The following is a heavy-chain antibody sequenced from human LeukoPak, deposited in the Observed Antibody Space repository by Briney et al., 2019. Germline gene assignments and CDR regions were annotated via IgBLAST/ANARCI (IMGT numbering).Heavy chain of an antibody. CDR3: ARDVDY. CDR1: GLPFITYE. CDR2: IRRRCITI. J-gene: IGHJ4*02. V-gene: IGHV3-48*03. Sequence: AGGSLILSCAASGLPFITYEMRCVRQAPGKGLEWVSNIRRRCITIFYADSVKGRCTISRDNAKNTLYLQMNSLRAEDTAVYYCARDVDYWGQGTLVTVSS.